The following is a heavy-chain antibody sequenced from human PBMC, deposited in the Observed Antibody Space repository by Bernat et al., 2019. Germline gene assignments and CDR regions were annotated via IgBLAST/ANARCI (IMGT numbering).Heavy chain of an antibody. J-gene: IGHJ4*02. CDR3: AKERDSSNWYGGGFDY. CDR2: ISNDGHNK. D-gene: IGHD6-13*01. Sequence: QVQLVESGGGVVQPGRSLRLSCAASGFTFSSYGMHWVRQAPGKGLEWVAVISNDGHNKYYADSVKDRLTISRDNSQNTLYLQMNSLRVEDTAVYYCAKERDSSNWYGGGFDYWGQGTLVTVSS. CDR1: GFTFSSYG. V-gene: IGHV3-30*18.